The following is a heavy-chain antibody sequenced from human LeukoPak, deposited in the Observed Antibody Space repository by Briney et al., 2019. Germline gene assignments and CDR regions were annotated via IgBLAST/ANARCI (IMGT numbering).Heavy chain of an antibody. CDR1: GGSISSYY. D-gene: IGHD3-16*02. J-gene: IGHJ4*02. CDR3: ARGRDDYVWGSYRDYFDY. Sequence: SETLSLTCTVSGGSISSYYWSWIRQPPGKGLEWIGEINHSGSTNYNPSLKSRVTISVDTSKNQFSLKLSSVTAADTAVYYCARGRDDYVWGSYRDYFDYWGQGTLVTVSP. CDR2: INHSGST. V-gene: IGHV4-34*01.